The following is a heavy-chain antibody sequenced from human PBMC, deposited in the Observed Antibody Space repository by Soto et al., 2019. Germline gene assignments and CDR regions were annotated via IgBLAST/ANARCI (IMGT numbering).Heavy chain of an antibody. CDR3: ARLGGSYAVPHFDY. V-gene: IGHV4-61*01. CDR2: IYYSGTTT. Sequence: TSETLSLTCTVSGGSISSVNYYWTWIRQPPGKGLEWMGYIYYSGTTTNYNPSLKSRVTLSVDTSKNQFSLKLSSVTAADTAVYYCARLGGSYAVPHFDYWGQGTLVTVSS. D-gene: IGHD1-26*01. J-gene: IGHJ4*02. CDR1: GGSISSVNYY.